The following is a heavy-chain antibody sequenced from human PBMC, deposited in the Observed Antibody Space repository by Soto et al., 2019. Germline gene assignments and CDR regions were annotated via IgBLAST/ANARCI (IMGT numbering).Heavy chain of an antibody. CDR1: GFTFSSYG. CDR3: AKDSGSSGYYGSD. CDR2: ISYDGSNK. Sequence: GGSLRLSCAASGFTFSSYGMHWVRQAPGKGLEWVAVISYDGSNKYYADSVKGRFTISRDNSKNTLYLQMNSLRAEDTAVYYCAKDSGSSGYYGSDWGQGTLVTVYS. V-gene: IGHV3-30*18. D-gene: IGHD3-22*01. J-gene: IGHJ4*02.